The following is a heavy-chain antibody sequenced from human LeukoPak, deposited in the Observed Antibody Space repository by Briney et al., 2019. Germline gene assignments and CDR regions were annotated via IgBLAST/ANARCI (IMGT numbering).Heavy chain of an antibody. V-gene: IGHV3-21*01. D-gene: IGHD1-20*01. CDR3: AREYNSPNRFDY. CDR2: ISRNSNYI. Sequence: GGSLRLSCAASTFIFSSSTMNWVRQAPGKGLEWVSSISRNSNYINYADSVRGRFTISRDNAKNSLYLQLNSLRAEDTAVYYCAREYNSPNRFDYWGQGTLVTVSS. CDR1: TFIFSSST. J-gene: IGHJ4*02.